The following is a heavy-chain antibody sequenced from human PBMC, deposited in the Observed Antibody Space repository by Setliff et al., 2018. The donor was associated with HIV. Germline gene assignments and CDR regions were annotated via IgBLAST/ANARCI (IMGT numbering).Heavy chain of an antibody. CDR2: LHLSGDT. V-gene: IGHV4-61*02. J-gene: IGHJ6*01. D-gene: IGHD3-10*01. Sequence: SETLSLTCTVSGDSINSGTYYWIWIRQPAGKGLEWIGRLHLSGDTNYNPSLKSRVTILVDTSKNQFSLKLSSVTAADTAVYYCARDNSYYYGSGSHYWYGMDVWGQGTTVTVSS. CDR1: GDSINSGTYY. CDR3: ARDNSYYYGSGSHYWYGMDV.